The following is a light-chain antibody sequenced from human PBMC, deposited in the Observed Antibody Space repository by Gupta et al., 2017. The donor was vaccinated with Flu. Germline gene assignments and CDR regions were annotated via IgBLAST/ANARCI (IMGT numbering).Light chain of an antibody. V-gene: IGLV3-25*03. CDR2: EDS. CDR3: QSADSSGTYQV. Sequence: GDALPKQYAYWYQQKPGQAPVLVIYEDSERPSGIPERFSGSSSGTTVTLTIGGVQAEDEADYYCQSADSSGTYQVFGGGTKLTVL. J-gene: IGLJ3*02. CDR1: ALPKQY.